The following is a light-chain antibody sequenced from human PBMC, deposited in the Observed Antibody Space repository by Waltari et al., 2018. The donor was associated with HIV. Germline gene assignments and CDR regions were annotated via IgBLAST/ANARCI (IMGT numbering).Light chain of an antibody. CDR1: HIGGKG. J-gene: IGLJ2*01. CDR2: YDT. V-gene: IGLV3-21*04. Sequence: SYVVTQPPSVSVAPVKTANITSVGNHIGGKGVHWYQQKPGQAPVLVIHYDTNRPSGIPERFSGSNSGNTATLTISRVEAGDEADYYCQVWDSSTDHRVFGGGTKLTVL. CDR3: QVWDSSTDHRV.